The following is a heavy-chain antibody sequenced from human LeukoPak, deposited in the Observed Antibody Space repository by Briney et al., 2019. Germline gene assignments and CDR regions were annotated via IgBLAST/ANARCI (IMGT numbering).Heavy chain of an antibody. V-gene: IGHV4-34*01. CDR1: GGSFSGYY. D-gene: IGHD3-9*01. J-gene: IGHJ5*02. Sequence: SETLSLTCAVYGGSFSGYYWSWIRQPPGKGLEWIGEINHSGSTNYNPSLKSRVTISVDTSKNQFSLKLSSVTAADTAVYYCARRRGTPTYYDILTGHAGWFDPWGQGTLVTVSS. CDR2: INHSGST. CDR3: ARRRGTPTYYDILTGHAGWFDP.